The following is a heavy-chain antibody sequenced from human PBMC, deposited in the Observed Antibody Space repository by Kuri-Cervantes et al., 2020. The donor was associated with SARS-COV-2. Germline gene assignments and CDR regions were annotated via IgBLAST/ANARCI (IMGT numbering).Heavy chain of an antibody. J-gene: IGHJ6*03. V-gene: IGHV3-48*01. CDR1: GFTFSSYS. D-gene: IGHD3-22*01. Sequence: GGSLRLSCAASGFTFSSYSMNWVRQAPGKGLEWVSYISSSISTIYYADSVKGRFTISRDNAKNSLYLQMNSLRAEDTAVYYCSRTYDSSGSLYYYYMDVWGKGTTVTVSS. CDR2: ISSSISTI. CDR3: SRTYDSSGSLYYYYMDV.